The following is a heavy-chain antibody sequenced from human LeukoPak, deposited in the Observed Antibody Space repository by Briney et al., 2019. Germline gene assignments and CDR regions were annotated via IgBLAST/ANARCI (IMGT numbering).Heavy chain of an antibody. CDR2: ISGSGGST. CDR1: GVTFSSYA. Sequence: GGSRRLSCAASGVTFSSYAMSWVRQAPGKGLEWVSAISGSGGSTYYADSVKGRFTISRDNSKNTLYLQMNSLRAEDTAVYYCAKLYDSSGYYYHPDYWGQGTLVTVSS. CDR3: AKLYDSSGYYYHPDY. D-gene: IGHD3-22*01. V-gene: IGHV3-23*01. J-gene: IGHJ4*02.